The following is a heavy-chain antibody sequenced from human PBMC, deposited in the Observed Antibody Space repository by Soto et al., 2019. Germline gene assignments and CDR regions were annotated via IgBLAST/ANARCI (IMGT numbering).Heavy chain of an antibody. CDR1: GGSISSYY. V-gene: IGHV4-59*08. D-gene: IGHD2-15*01. CDR3: ARQGYCSGGSCYSSDAFDI. CDR2: IYYSGST. Sequence: SETLSLTCTVSGGSISSYYWSWIRQPPGKGLEWIGYIYYSGSTNYNPSLKSRVTISVDTSKNQFSLKLSSVTAADTAVYYCARQGYCSGGSCYSSDAFDIWGQGTMVTVSS. J-gene: IGHJ3*02.